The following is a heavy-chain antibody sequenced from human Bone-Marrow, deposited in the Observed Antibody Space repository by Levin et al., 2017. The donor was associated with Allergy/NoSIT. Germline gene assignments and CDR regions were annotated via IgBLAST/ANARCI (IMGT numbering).Heavy chain of an antibody. Sequence: GGSLRLSCSASGFTFIGSAMSWVRQAPGKGLDWVSSLSGSSANTFYADSVKGRFTISRDNSKNTLFLQMISLRAEDTGVYYCAGGPMYNHGGRGYSFNWYFDRWGRGTLVTVSS. CDR2: LSGSSANT. CDR3: AGGPMYNHGGRGYSFNWYFDR. D-gene: IGHD3-22*01. V-gene: IGHV3-23*01. J-gene: IGHJ2*01. CDR1: GFTFIGSA.